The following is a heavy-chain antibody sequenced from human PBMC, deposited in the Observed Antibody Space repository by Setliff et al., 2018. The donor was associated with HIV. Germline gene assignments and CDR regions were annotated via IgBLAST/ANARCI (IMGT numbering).Heavy chain of an antibody. CDR2: IYTSGST. V-gene: IGHV4-4*07. J-gene: IGHJ3*02. CDR3: AAVKDYYDSSGVEAFDI. CDR1: GGSISSYY. Sequence: PSETLSLTCTVSGGSISSYYWSWIRQPAGKGLEWIGRIYTSGSTNYNPSLKSRVTMSVDTSKNQFSPKLSSVTAADTAVYYCAAVKDYYDSSGVEAFDIWGQGTMGTVSS. D-gene: IGHD3-22*01.